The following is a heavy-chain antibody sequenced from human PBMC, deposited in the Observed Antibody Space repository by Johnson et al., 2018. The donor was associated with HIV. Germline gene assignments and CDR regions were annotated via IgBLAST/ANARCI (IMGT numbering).Heavy chain of an antibody. D-gene: IGHD3-22*01. CDR2: IRYDGTKK. CDR3: AKADDLEDTSGYLSAFDI. V-gene: IGHV3-30*02. CDR1: GFTFSTYD. Sequence: QELLVESGGGVVQPGGSLRLSCAASGFTFSTYDMYWVRQAPGRGLEWVTFIRYDGTKKYYADSVKGRFTISRDNSNNMLYLQMDSLRAEDTAAYYCAKADDLEDTSGYLSAFDIWGQGTMVTVSS. J-gene: IGHJ3*02.